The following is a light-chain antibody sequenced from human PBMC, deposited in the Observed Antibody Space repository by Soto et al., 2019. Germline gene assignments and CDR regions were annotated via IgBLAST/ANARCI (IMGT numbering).Light chain of an antibody. CDR2: AAS. V-gene: IGKV1-8*01. CDR3: QQYYSYPWT. J-gene: IGKJ1*01. CDR1: QGISSY. Sequence: AIRMTQSPSSFSASTGDSVSVTGRASQGISSYLAWYQQKPGKAPKLLIYAASTLQSGVPSRFSGSGSGTDFTLTISCLQSEDFATYYCQQYYSYPWTFGQGTKVDIK.